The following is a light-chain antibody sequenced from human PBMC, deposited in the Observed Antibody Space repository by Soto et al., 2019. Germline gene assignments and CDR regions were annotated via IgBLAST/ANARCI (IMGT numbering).Light chain of an antibody. CDR2: AAS. J-gene: IGKJ5*01. CDR1: QSISSY. CDR3: QQSYSTPAIT. Sequence: DIQMTQSPASRSASVGDRVTIICRASQSISSYLNWYQQKPAKAXKLLVYAASSLQSGVPSRFSGSGSGTDFTLTISSLQPEDFANYYCQQSYSTPAITFGQGTRLEI. V-gene: IGKV1-39*01.